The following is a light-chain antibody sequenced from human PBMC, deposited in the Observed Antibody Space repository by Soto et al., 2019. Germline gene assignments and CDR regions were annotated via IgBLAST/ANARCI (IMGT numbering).Light chain of an antibody. V-gene: IGKV3-15*01. CDR1: QSVSSN. J-gene: IGKJ1*01. CDR3: QHYNNWPRT. CDR2: GAS. Sequence: EIVMTQSPATLSVSPGERATLSCRASQSVSSNLAWYQQKPGQAPSLLIYGASTRATGIPARFSGSGSGTEFTLNISSLQSEDFAVYYCQHYNNWPRTFGQGTKVEIK.